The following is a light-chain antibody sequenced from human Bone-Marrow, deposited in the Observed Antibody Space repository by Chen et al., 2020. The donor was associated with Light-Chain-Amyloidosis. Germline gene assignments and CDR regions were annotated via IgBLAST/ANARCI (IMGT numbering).Light chain of an antibody. CDR2: DDS. J-gene: IGLJ3*02. V-gene: IGLV3-21*02. Sequence: SYVLTQPSSVSVAPGQTATIACGGNNIGSTSVHWYQQTPGQAPLLVVYDDSDRPSGSPERLSGYNSGNTANRTIGGVEAGDEADYYCQVWDRSSDRPVFGGGTKLTGL. CDR3: QVWDRSSDRPV. CDR1: NIGSTS.